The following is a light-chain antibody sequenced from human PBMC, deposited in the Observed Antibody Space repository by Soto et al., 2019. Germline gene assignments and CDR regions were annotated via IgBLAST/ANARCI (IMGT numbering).Light chain of an antibody. V-gene: IGLV2-14*01. Sequence: QSALTQPAFVSGSPGQSITISCTGTSSDVGGYDYVSWFQQHPGKAPKLMISEVNNRPSGVSDRFFGSKSGNTASLTISGLQAEDEADYYCSSLTTRFTYVFGTGTKVTVL. CDR2: EVN. CDR3: SSLTTRFTYV. CDR1: SSDVGGYDY. J-gene: IGLJ1*01.